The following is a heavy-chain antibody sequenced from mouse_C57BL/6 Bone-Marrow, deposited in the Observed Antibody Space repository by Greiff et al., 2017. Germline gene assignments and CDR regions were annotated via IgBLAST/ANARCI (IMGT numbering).Heavy chain of an antibody. CDR2: IDPSDSYT. CDR1: GYTFTSYW. CDR3: ARGGIITPWCAY. V-gene: IGHV1-59*01. J-gene: IGHJ3*01. D-gene: IGHD1-1*01. Sequence: QVQLQQPGAELVRPGTSVKLSCKASGYTFTSYWMHWVKQRPGQGLEWIGVIDPSDSYTNYNQKFKGKATLTVDTSSSTAYMQLSSLTSEDSAVYYCARGGIITPWCAYWGQETLVSVSA.